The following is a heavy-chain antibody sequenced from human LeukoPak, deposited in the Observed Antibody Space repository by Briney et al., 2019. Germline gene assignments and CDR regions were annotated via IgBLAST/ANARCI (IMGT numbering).Heavy chain of an antibody. Sequence: GGSLTLSCAASGFTFTRNAMHWVRQAPGKGLEWVAVISSDGRDTHYVDSVRGRFTISRDNPKNTLYLQMNSLRTEDTAVYYCARDLRLAAAYYFDYWGQGTPVTVSS. CDR2: ISSDGRDT. CDR1: GFTFTRNA. J-gene: IGHJ4*02. D-gene: IGHD6-13*01. CDR3: ARDLRLAAAYYFDY. V-gene: IGHV3-30*04.